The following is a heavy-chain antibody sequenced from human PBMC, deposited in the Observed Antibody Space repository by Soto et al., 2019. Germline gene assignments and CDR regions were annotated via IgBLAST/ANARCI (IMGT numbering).Heavy chain of an antibody. CDR2: IKSKTDGGTT. J-gene: IGHJ4*02. CDR3: SRDRTGNSGYSYGPFDY. CDR1: GFTFSNAW. V-gene: IGHV3-15*01. Sequence: PGGSLRLSCAASGFTFSNAWMSWVRQAPGKGLEWVGRIKSKTDGGTTDYAAPVKGRFTISRDDSKNTLYLQMNSLKTEDTAVYYCSRDRTGNSGYSYGPFDYWGQGILVTVSS. D-gene: IGHD5-18*01.